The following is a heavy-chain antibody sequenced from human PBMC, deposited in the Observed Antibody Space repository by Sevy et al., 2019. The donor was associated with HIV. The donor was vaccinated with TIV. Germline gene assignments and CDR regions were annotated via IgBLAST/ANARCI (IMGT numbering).Heavy chain of an antibody. V-gene: IGHV3-9*01. CDR3: AKDINRGCDGINCYPYYYYFYGLDV. CDR2: VSWNSRNI. Sequence: GGSLRLSCAASGFPFNDHAMHWVRQVPGKGLEWVSGVSWNSRNIGYAHSVKGRFTISRGNANHFLYLEMNSLRPEDTAFYYCAKDINRGCDGINCYPYYYYFYGLDVWGQGTTVTVSS. J-gene: IGHJ6*02. D-gene: IGHD2-21*01. CDR1: GFPFNDHA.